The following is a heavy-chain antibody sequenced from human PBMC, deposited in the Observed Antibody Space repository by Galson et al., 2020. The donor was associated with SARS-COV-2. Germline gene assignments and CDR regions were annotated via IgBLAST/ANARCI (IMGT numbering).Heavy chain of an antibody. D-gene: IGHD2-21*02. CDR1: GFTFSSYT. CDR2: ISDVGTYR. CDR3: ARSPPRKWLADCGGDCYRDGFDL. Sequence: NSGGSLRLSCAASGFTFSSYTIVWVRQAPGKGLEYVSSISDVGTYRFYGDSMRGRSSISRDNAEKSLYLHMNSLRVDDTAVYYCARSPPRKWLADCGGDCYRDGFDLWGQGTTVVVS. V-gene: IGHV3-21*01. J-gene: IGHJ3*01.